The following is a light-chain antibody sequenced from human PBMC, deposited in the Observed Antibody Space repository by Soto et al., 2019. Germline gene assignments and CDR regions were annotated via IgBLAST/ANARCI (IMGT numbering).Light chain of an antibody. CDR2: DVN. V-gene: IGLV2-11*01. Sequence: QSALTQPRSVSGSPGQSVTISCTGTSSDVGGYNYVSWYQQHPGKAPKLMIYDVNKRPSGVPDRFSRSKSGNTASLTISGLQAEDEANYYCCSYAGSYTFGVFGGGTKLTVL. CDR1: SSDVGGYNY. J-gene: IGLJ2*01. CDR3: CSYAGSYTFGV.